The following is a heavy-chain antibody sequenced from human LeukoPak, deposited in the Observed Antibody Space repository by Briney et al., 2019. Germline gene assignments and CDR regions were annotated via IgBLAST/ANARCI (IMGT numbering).Heavy chain of an antibody. CDR1: GFTFSSYA. V-gene: IGHV3-23*01. D-gene: IGHD5-18*01. CDR3: AKERGYSYGYLDC. J-gene: IGHJ4*02. Sequence: GGSLRLSCAASGFTFSSYAMSWVRQAPGKGLECVSDISGSGGSTYYADSVKGRFTISRDNSNNTLYLQMNSLRAEDTALYYCAKERGYSYGYLDCWGQGTLVTVSS. CDR2: ISGSGGST.